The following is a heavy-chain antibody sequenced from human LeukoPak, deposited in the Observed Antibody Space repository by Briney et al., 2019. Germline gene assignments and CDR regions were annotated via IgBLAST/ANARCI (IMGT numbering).Heavy chain of an antibody. CDR1: GYTFTSYD. J-gene: IGHJ4*02. Sequence: ASVKVSCKASGYTFTSYDINWVRQATGQGLEWMGWMNPNSGNTGYAQKFQGRVTITADESTSTAYMELSSQRSEDTAVYYCARLTGAGYWGQGTLVTVSS. V-gene: IGHV1-8*03. CDR2: MNPNSGNT. D-gene: IGHD3-16*01. CDR3: ARLTGAGY.